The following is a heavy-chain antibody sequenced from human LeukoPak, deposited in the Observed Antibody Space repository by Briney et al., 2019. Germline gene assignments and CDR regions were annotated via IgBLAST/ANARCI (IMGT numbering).Heavy chain of an antibody. D-gene: IGHD1-7*01. V-gene: IGHV3-43*02. CDR1: GFTFDDYA. CDR3: AKDTLPSNDWNYYFDY. J-gene: IGHJ4*02. CDR2: ISGDGGST. Sequence: PGGSLRLSCAASGFTFDDYAMHWVRQAPGKGLEWVSLISGDGGSTYCADSVKGRFTISRDNSKNSLYLQMNSLRTEDTALYYCAKDTLPSNDWNYYFDYWGQGTLVTVSS.